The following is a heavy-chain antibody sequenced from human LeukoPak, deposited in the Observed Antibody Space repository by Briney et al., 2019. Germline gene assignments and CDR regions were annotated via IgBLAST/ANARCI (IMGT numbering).Heavy chain of an antibody. Sequence: GGSLRLSCAASGFTFSNYAMSWVRQAPGKGLEWVSAISGSGGSTYYADSVKGRFTISRDNSKNTLYLQMNSLRAEDTAVYYCAKDVYGSGSYKGLDAFDIWGQGTMVTVSS. V-gene: IGHV3-23*01. CDR1: GFTFSNYA. J-gene: IGHJ3*02. CDR3: AKDVYGSGSYKGLDAFDI. CDR2: ISGSGGST. D-gene: IGHD3-10*01.